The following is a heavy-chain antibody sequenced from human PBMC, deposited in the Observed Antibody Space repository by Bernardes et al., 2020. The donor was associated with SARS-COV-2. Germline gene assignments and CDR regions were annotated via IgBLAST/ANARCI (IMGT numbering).Heavy chain of an antibody. Sequence: ASVKVSCKASGYTFTSYGINWVRQAPGQGLEWMGWISAYNGHTNYAQKVQERVTMTTDTSTRTAYMELWSLRSDDTAVYYCARDLSSSGWYSKGYQNGMDVWGQGTTLTVSS. V-gene: IGHV1-18*01. J-gene: IGHJ6*02. D-gene: IGHD6-19*01. CDR1: GYTFTSYG. CDR2: ISAYNGHT. CDR3: ARDLSSSGWYSKGYQNGMDV.